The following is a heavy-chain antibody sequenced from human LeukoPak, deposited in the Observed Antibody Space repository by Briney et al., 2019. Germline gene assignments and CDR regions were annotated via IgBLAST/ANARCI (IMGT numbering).Heavy chain of an antibody. J-gene: IGHJ4*02. D-gene: IGHD3-9*01. V-gene: IGHV3-23*01. CDR3: AKDWSYEILAPDY. CDR2: ISGSGENT. CDR1: GFTFSSYA. Sequence: PGGSLRLSCAASGFTFSSYAMSWVRQAPGKGLEWVSGISGSGENTYYADSVKGRFTISRDNSKNTLYLQMDSLRVEDTAVYFCAKDWSYEILAPDYWGQGTLVTVSS.